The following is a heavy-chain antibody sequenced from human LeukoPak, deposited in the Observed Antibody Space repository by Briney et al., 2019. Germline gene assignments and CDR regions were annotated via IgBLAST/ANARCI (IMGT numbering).Heavy chain of an antibody. CDR3: AKALVGYDAFDI. J-gene: IGHJ3*02. Sequence: GGSLRLSCAASGFTFSSYAMSWVRQAPGKGLEWVSAISGSGGSTYYADSVKGRFTISRDNSKNTLYLQMNGLRAEDTAVYYCAKALVGYDAFDIWGQGTMVTVSS. CDR1: GFTFSSYA. V-gene: IGHV3-23*01. D-gene: IGHD5-12*01. CDR2: ISGSGGST.